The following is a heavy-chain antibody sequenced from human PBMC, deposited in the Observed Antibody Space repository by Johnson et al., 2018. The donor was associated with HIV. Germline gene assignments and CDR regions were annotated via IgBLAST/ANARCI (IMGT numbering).Heavy chain of an antibody. V-gene: IGHV3-66*01. CDR2: IYSGGST. Sequence: VQLVESGGGLVQPGGSLRLSCAASGFTVSRNYMSWVRQAPGKGLEWVSVIYSGGSTYHADSVKGRFTISRDNSKNTLSLQMNTLRAEDTAVYYCAKEMYYFNSGNHFDAFHVWGQGTLVTVSS. CDR1: GFTVSRNY. CDR3: AKEMYYFNSGNHFDAFHV. D-gene: IGHD3-10*01. J-gene: IGHJ3*01.